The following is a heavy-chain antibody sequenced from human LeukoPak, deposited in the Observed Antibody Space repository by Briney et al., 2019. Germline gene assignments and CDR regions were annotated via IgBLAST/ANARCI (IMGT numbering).Heavy chain of an antibody. D-gene: IGHD1-1*01. J-gene: IGHJ3*01. CDR3: ARKGLSPPPGPQPDTRRTAFGS. Sequence: SGTLSLTCVVSGGSIVSDIWWSWVRQPPGKGLQWVGEIYHSGSTNYNPSLKSRVTVSVDKSKNQFSLMLTSVTAADTAVYYCARKGLSPPPGPQPDTRRTAFGSWGQGTMVTVSS. CDR1: GGSIVSDIW. V-gene: IGHV4-4*02. CDR2: IYHSGST.